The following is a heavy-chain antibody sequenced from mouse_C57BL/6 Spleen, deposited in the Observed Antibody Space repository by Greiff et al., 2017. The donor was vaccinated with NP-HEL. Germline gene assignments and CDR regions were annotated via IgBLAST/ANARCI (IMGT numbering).Heavy chain of an antibody. Sequence: QQSCKASGYSFTSYWMHWVKQRPGRGLEWIGRIDPNSGGTKYNEKFKSKATLTVDKPSSTAYMQLSSLTSEDSAVYYCARSGFNYYGIYWYFDVWGTGTTVTVSS. CDR3: ARSGFNYYGIYWYFDV. CDR2: IDPNSGGT. CDR1: GYSFTSYW. D-gene: IGHD1-1*01. V-gene: IGHV1-72*01. J-gene: IGHJ1*03.